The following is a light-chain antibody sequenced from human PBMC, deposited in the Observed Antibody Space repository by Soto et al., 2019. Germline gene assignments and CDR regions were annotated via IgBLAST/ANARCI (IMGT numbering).Light chain of an antibody. V-gene: IGLV2-23*01. CDR3: CSYAGPRYV. J-gene: IGLJ1*01. CDR1: SSDVGGYPL. Sequence: QSVLTQPASVSGSPGQSIAISCTGTSSDVGGYPLVSWYQQHPGKAPKLMIYEGSKRPSGVSNRFSGSKSGYTASLTISGLQAEEEADYYCCSYAGPRYVFGSGTKVTV. CDR2: EGS.